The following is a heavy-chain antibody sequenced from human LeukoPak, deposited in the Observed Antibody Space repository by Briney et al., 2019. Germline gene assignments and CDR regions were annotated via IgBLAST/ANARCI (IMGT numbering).Heavy chain of an antibody. V-gene: IGHV3-7*01. D-gene: IGHD3-16*01. CDR3: ARGRSYDYVWGSSDFDY. CDR1: GFTFSSYW. CDR2: IKQDGSEK. J-gene: IGHJ4*02. Sequence: GGSLRLSCAASGFTFSSYWMSWVRQAPGKGLEWVANIKQDGSEKYYVDSVKGRFTISRDNAKNSLYLQMNSLRAEDTAVYYCARGRSYDYVWGSSDFDYWGQGTLVTVSS.